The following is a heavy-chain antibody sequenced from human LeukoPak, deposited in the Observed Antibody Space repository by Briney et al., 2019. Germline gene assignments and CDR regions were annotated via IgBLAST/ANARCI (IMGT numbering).Heavy chain of an antibody. J-gene: IGHJ6*02. CDR3: AAESYDSSGYSLPGYYYYYGMDV. Sequence: SVKVSCKASGFTFTSSAMQWVRQARGQHLEWIGWIVVGSGNTNYAQKFQERVTITRDMSTSTAYMELSSLRSEDTAVYYCAAESYDSSGYSLPGYYYYYGMDVWGQGTTVTVSS. CDR1: GFTFTSSA. V-gene: IGHV1-58*02. D-gene: IGHD3-22*01. CDR2: IVVGSGNT.